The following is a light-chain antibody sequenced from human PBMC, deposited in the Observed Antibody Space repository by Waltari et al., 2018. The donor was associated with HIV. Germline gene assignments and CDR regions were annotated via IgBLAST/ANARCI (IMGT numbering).Light chain of an antibody. V-gene: IGLV2-11*01. CDR2: DVS. CDR1: SRDVGGSNY. J-gene: IGLJ3*02. Sequence: QSALTQPRSVSGSPGQSVTISCTGTSRDVGGSNYVSWYQQHPRKATKLMIYDVSNRASGVPDGVSGSKSGNTASLTIAGLQAEEEADYYCCSYAGTYRVFGGGTKLTVL. CDR3: CSYAGTYRV.